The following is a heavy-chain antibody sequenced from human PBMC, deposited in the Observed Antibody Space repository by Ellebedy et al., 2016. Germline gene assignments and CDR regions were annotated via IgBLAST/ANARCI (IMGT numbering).Heavy chain of an antibody. CDR1: GGSFSGYY. J-gene: IGHJ4*02. D-gene: IGHD3-10*01. V-gene: IGHV4-34*01. Sequence: SETLSLXXAVYGGSFSGYYWSWIRQPPGKGLEWIGEINHSGSTNYNPSLKSRVTISVDTSKNQFSLKLSSVTAADTAVYYCGAGSRYWGQGTLVTVSS. CDR2: INHSGST. CDR3: GAGSRY.